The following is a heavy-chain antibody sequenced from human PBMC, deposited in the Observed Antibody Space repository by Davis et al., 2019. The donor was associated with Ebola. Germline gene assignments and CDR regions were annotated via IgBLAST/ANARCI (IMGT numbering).Heavy chain of an antibody. J-gene: IGHJ3*02. Sequence: GESLKISCAASGFTFSSYAMHWVRQAPGKGLEWVAVISYDGSNKYYADSVKGRFTISRDNSKNTLYLQMNSLRAEDTAVYYCAREGFPIAPWAFDIWGQGTTVTVSS. CDR3: AREGFPIAPWAFDI. V-gene: IGHV3-30-3*01. CDR1: GFTFSSYA. D-gene: IGHD3-10*01. CDR2: ISYDGSNK.